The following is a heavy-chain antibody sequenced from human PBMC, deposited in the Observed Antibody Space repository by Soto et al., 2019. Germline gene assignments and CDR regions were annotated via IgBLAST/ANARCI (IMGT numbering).Heavy chain of an antibody. CDR1: GYTFTSYG. Sequence: QVQLVQSGAEVKKPGASVKVSCKASGYTFTSYGISWVRQAPGQGLEWMGWIIAYNGNTNYAQKLQGRVTMTTDTATSTAYMEMRSMRSDDTAVYYCARIGAITIFGVTAGYYFDYWGQGTLVTVSS. CDR2: IIAYNGNT. CDR3: ARIGAITIFGVTAGYYFDY. V-gene: IGHV1-18*04. J-gene: IGHJ4*02. D-gene: IGHD3-3*01.